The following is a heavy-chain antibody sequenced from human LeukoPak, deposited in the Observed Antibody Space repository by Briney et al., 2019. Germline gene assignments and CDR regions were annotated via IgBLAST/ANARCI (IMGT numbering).Heavy chain of an antibody. J-gene: IGHJ3*02. D-gene: IGHD1-26*01. V-gene: IGHV3-20*04. CDR1: GFTFDDYG. CDR2: INWNGGST. Sequence: GGSLRLSCAASGFTFDDYGMSWVRQAPGKGLEWVSGINWNGGSTGYADSVKGRFTISRENAKNSFYLQMNSLTAGDTAVYCCVRAHVGAGLAFDIWGQGTMVTVSS. CDR3: VRAHVGAGLAFDI.